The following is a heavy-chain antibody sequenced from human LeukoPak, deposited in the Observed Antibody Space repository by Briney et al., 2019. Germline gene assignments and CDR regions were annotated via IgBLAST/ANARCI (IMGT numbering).Heavy chain of an antibody. D-gene: IGHD5-24*01. CDR3: AKEGGGYNYYYYYMDV. J-gene: IGHJ6*03. V-gene: IGHV3-30*02. CDR1: GFTFSSYG. Sequence: GGSLRLSCAASGFTFSSYGMHWVRQAPGEGLEWVAFIRYDGSNKCYADSVKGRFTISRDNSKNTLYLQMNSLRAEDTAVYYCAKEGGGYNYYYYYMDVWGKGTTVTISS. CDR2: IRYDGSNK.